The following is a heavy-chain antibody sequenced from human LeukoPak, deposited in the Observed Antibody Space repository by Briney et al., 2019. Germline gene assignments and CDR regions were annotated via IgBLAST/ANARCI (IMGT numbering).Heavy chain of an antibody. Sequence: ASVKVSCKASGYTFTSYGISWVRQAPGQGLEWMGWNSAYNGNTNYAQKLQGRVTMTTDTSTSTAYMELRSLRSDDTAVYYCARAARYFDWLPFYYMDVWGKGTTVTISS. CDR2: NSAYNGNT. CDR1: GYTFTSYG. V-gene: IGHV1-18*01. J-gene: IGHJ6*03. CDR3: ARAARYFDWLPFYYMDV. D-gene: IGHD3-9*01.